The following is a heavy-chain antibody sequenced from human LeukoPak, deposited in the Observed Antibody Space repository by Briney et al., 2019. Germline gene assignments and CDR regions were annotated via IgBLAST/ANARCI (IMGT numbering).Heavy chain of an antibody. V-gene: IGHV4-30-4*08. D-gene: IGHD5-24*01. J-gene: IGHJ4*02. CDR2: IYYSGST. Sequence: SETLSLTCAVYGGSFSGYYWSWIRQPPGKGLEWIGYIYYSGSTYYNPSLKSRVTISVDTSKNQFSLKLSSVTAADTAVYYCARSCRDGYNYGLRYWGQGTLVTVSS. CDR3: ARSCRDGYNYGLRY. CDR1: GGSFSGYY.